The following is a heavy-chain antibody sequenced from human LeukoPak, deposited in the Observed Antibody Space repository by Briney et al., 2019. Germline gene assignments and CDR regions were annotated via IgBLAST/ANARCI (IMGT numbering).Heavy chain of an antibody. CDR3: ARIMRVDYGTYYFDY. CDR2: ARNRGNGYTT. CDR1: GFTCSDHY. D-gene: IGHD4/OR15-4a*01. V-gene: IGHV3-72*01. Sequence: GGSLRLSCAASGFTCSDHYIDWVRQAPGKGREGVGRARNRGNGYTTQYAASVKGIFTFSRDDSENTVYLQMNSLKTEDTAVYFCARIMRVDYGTYYFDYWGQGTLVTVSS. J-gene: IGHJ4*02.